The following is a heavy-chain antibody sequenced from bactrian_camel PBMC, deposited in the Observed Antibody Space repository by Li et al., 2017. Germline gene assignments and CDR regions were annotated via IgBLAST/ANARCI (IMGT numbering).Heavy chain of an antibody. CDR3: TAIKATKFTRLRCDYGGSWYRYNV. V-gene: IGHV3S53*01. Sequence: HVQLVESGGGSVQAGGSQKLSCAASGYTVKSVSTQCMAWFRQPPGKEREAVASLGRDGLTAYADSVKGRFTISQDSAKNILYLQMHSLNPEDTAMYYCTAIKATKFTRLRCDYGGSWYRYNVWGQGTQVTVS. CDR2: LGRDGLT. D-gene: IGHD6*01. CDR1: GYTVKSVSTQC. J-gene: IGHJ4*01.